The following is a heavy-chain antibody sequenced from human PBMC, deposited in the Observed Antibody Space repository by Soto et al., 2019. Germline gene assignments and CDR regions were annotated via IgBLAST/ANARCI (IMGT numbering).Heavy chain of an antibody. V-gene: IGHV3-73*02. Sequence: DVQLVESGGGLVQPGGSLKLCCAASGFTFSGSAVHWVRQASEKGLEWVGHIRSKANSYATAYVVSVKGRFTISRDDSRNTAYLQMNSLKAEDTAVYYCARGVYDFWSGQPKGLEYWGQGTVVTVSS. CDR1: GFTFSGSA. CDR2: IRSKANSYAT. J-gene: IGHJ4*02. D-gene: IGHD3-3*01. CDR3: ARGVYDFWSGQPKGLEY.